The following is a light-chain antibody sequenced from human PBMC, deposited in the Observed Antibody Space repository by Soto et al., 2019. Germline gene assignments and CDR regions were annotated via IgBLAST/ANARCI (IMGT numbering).Light chain of an antibody. CDR1: RSVSSN. J-gene: IGKJ1*01. Sequence: VDMRQSPATLSVSPGERAPLSCRASRSVSSNLAWYQQKPGQAPRLLIYGASTRATGITARFSGSRSGAEFTLTISSLQPDDFATYYCQQYYGYPWTFGQGTKVDIK. V-gene: IGKV3-15*01. CDR2: GAS. CDR3: QQYYGYPWT.